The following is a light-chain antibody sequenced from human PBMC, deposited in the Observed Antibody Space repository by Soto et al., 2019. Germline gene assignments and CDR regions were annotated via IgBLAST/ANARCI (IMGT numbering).Light chain of an antibody. Sequence: EIVLTQSPATLSLSPGERATPSCRASQSVSSYLAWYQQEPGQAPRLLIYDASNRATDIPARFSGSGSGTDFTLTISSLEPEDFAVYYCQQRSNWPYTFGQGTKVDIK. V-gene: IGKV3-11*01. CDR1: QSVSSY. J-gene: IGKJ2*01. CDR2: DAS. CDR3: QQRSNWPYT.